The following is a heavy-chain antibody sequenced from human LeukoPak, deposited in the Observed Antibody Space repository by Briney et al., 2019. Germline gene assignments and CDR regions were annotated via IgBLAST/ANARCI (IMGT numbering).Heavy chain of an antibody. Sequence: GGSLRLSCAASGFTFSSYGMHWVRQAPGKGLEWVALISYDGSNKYYADSVKGRFTISRDNSKNTLYLQMNSLRAEDTAVYYCARFYANEWELPHWGQGTLVTVSS. CDR1: GFTFSSYG. CDR2: ISYDGSNK. D-gene: IGHD1-26*01. V-gene: IGHV3-30*03. CDR3: ARFYANEWELPH. J-gene: IGHJ4*02.